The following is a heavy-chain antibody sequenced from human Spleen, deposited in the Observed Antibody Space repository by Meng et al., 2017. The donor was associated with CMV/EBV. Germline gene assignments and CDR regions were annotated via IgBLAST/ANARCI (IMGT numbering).Heavy chain of an antibody. J-gene: IGHJ3*02. D-gene: IGHD2-15*01. CDR3: AKDILTWSPAATTNAFDI. V-gene: IGHV3-30*02. CDR2: VRFDGTNK. CDR1: GFTLNNYG. Sequence: GESLKISCAVSGFTLNNYGMHWVRQAPGKGLDWVAFVRFDGTNKYYADSVQGRFTISRDNSKNTIYLQMSSLRTEDTAVYYCAKDILTWSPAATTNAFDIWGQGTMVTVSS.